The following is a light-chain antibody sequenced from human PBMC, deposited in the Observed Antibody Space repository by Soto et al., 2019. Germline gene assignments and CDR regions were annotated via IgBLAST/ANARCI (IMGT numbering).Light chain of an antibody. V-gene: IGLV7-46*01. CDR2: DTS. Sequence: QAVVTQEPSLTVSPGGTVTLTCGSNTGAVTSGHYPHWLQQRPGQAPRTLIYDTSNKQSWTPARFSGSPLGGKAALTLSGAQPEDEADYYCLLSYSGGNWVFGGGTQLTVL. CDR1: TGAVTSGHY. CDR3: LLSYSGGNWV. J-gene: IGLJ3*02.